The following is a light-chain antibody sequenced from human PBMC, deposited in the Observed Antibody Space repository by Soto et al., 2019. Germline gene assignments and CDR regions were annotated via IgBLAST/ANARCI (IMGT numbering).Light chain of an antibody. Sequence: QAVVTQPPSASGTPGQRVTISCSGSSSNIGSNTVNWYHQLPGTAPKLLIYTNNQRPSGVPERFSGSKSGTSASLAISGLQSEDEADYYCAAWDDSLNGYVFGTGTKLTVL. V-gene: IGLV1-44*01. CDR1: SSNIGSNT. CDR2: TNN. CDR3: AAWDDSLNGYV. J-gene: IGLJ1*01.